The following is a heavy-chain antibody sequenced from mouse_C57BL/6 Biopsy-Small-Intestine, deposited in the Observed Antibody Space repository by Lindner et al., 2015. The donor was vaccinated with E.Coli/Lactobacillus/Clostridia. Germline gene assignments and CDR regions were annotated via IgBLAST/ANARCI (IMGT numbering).Heavy chain of an antibody. V-gene: IGHV1-53*01. D-gene: IGHD4-1*02. J-gene: IGHJ3*01. CDR2: INPSNGGT. CDR1: GYTFTSYW. Sequence: VQLQESGTELVKPGASVKLSCKASGYTFTSYWMHWVKQRPGQGLEWIGNINPSNGGTNYNEKFKIKATLTVDKSSSSAYMQLSSLTSEDSAVYYCARYNWDGSPWFAYWGQGTLVTVSA. CDR3: ARYNWDGSPWFAY.